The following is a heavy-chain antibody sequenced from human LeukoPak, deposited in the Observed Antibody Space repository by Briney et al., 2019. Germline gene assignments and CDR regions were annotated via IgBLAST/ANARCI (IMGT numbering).Heavy chain of an antibody. CDR2: ASYDGTNK. D-gene: IGHD1-20*01. Sequence: PGTSLRLSCAASGFSFGSHGMHWVRQAPGKGLEWVAVASYDGTNKYYTDSVKGRFTIFRDNSRSTLYLQMNSLRAEDTAVYYCARDIKYNWNYVDYWGQGTRVTVSS. V-gene: IGHV3-30*03. J-gene: IGHJ4*02. CDR3: ARDIKYNWNYVDY. CDR1: GFSFGSHG.